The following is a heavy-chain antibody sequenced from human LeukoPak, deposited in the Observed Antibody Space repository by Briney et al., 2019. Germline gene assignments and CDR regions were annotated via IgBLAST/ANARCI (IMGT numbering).Heavy chain of an antibody. CDR3: ARNGYSSSWSLFDY. CDR2: IKSQPHGGTT. J-gene: IGHJ4*02. CDR1: TFTFNKAW. V-gene: IGHV3-15*07. Sequence: GGSLRLSCTVSTFTFNKAWMNWVRQSPGKGLEWVARIKSQPHGGTTDYAAAVKGRFTISRDDSKSTLYLQMNSLRSEDTAVYYCARNGYSSSWSLFDYWGQGTLVTVSS. D-gene: IGHD6-13*01.